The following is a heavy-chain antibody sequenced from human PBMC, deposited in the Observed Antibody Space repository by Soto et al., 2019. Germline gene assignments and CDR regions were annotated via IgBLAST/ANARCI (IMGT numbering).Heavy chain of an antibody. J-gene: IGHJ6*02. CDR1: GGSISSGGYS. V-gene: IGHV4-30-2*01. Sequence: SETLSLTCAVSGGSISSGGYSWSWIRQPPGKGLEWIGYIYHSGSTYYNPSLKSRVTISVDRSKNQFSLKLSSVTAADTAVYYCARGDYYGSGSYAGGYGMDVWGQGTTVTVSS. CDR2: IYHSGST. D-gene: IGHD3-10*01. CDR3: ARGDYYGSGSYAGGYGMDV.